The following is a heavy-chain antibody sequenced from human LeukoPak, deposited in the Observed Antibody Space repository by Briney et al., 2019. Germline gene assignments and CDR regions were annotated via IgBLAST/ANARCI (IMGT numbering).Heavy chain of an antibody. V-gene: IGHV7-4-1*02. CDR3: ARHRKSGYTGYESDY. CDR2: INTNTGNP. Sequence: ASVKVSCKASGYTFNSYALDWARQAPGQGLEWMGWINTNTGNPTYAQGFTGRFVFSLDTSVSTAYVEISSLKAEDTAVFYCARHRKSGYTGYESDYWGQGTLVTVSS. CDR1: GYTFNSYA. J-gene: IGHJ4*02. D-gene: IGHD5-12*01.